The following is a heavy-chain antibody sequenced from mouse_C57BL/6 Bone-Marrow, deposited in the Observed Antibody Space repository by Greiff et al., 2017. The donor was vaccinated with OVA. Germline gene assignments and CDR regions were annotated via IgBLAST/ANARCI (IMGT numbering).Heavy chain of an antibody. Sequence: DVQLVESGGDLVKPGGSLKLSCAASGFTFSSYGMSWVRQTPDKRLEWVATISSGGSYTYYPDSVKGRFTISRDNAKNTLYLQMSSLKSEDTAMYYCARHPFITTVVAGAYWGQGTLVTVSA. CDR2: ISSGGSYT. CDR3: ARHPFITTVVAGAY. J-gene: IGHJ3*01. V-gene: IGHV5-6*01. D-gene: IGHD1-1*01. CDR1: GFTFSSYG.